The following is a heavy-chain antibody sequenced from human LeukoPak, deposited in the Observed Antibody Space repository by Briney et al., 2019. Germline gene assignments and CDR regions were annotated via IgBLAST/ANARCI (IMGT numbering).Heavy chain of an antibody. V-gene: IGHV4-59*01. CDR2: IYYSGST. CDR3: ARNSGYDLIDY. D-gene: IGHD5-12*01. CDR1: GGSISSYY. Sequence: SETLSLTCTVSGGSISSYYWSWIRQPPGKGLEWIGYIYYSGSTNYNPSLKSRVTISVDTSKNQSSLKLSSVTAADTAVYYCARNSGYDLIDYWGQGTLVTVSS. J-gene: IGHJ4*02.